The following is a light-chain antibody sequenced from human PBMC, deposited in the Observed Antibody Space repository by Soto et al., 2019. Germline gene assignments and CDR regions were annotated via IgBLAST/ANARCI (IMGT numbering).Light chain of an antibody. CDR2: GAT. J-gene: IGKJ1*01. CDR1: QSVSSSY. V-gene: IGKV3-20*01. CDR3: QESGSSPT. Sequence: EIVLTQSPGTLSLSTGARATLSCRASQSVSSSYLARSQQKHGQATRLLNNGATRRSTGIANWFSGSGSRTDSTIIISRLEPEDVAVYCRQESGSSPTFGQGTKVDI.